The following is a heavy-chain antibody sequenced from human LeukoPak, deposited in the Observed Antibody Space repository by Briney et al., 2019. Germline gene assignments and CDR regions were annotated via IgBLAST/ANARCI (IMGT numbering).Heavy chain of an antibody. CDR1: GGSFSSYSFY. V-gene: IGHV4-39*01. D-gene: IGHD3-10*01. Sequence: SETLSLTCTVSGGSFSSYSFYWGWARQPPGKGREWIGSGSTYYNPSLKSRVTISVDTSRNQFSLKLTSVTAADTAVYYCARTGGYMVWGVQNWFDPWGQGTLVTVSS. CDR3: ARTGGYMVWGVQNWFDP. J-gene: IGHJ5*02. CDR2: GST.